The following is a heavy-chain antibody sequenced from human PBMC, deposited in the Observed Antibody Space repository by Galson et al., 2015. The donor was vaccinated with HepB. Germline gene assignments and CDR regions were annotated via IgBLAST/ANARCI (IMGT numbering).Heavy chain of an antibody. CDR3: ARWRWRMGNFAFDL. CDR2: IKQEESEK. CDR1: GFTFRTYW. Sequence: SLRLSCAASGFTFRTYWMSWVRQAPGKGLKWVANIKQEESEKDFVDSVKGRFTISRDNSNNSQFLQMNSLRVEDTAVYYCARWRWRMGNFAFDLWGQGTMVTVSS. D-gene: IGHD1-7*01. V-gene: IGHV3-7*01. J-gene: IGHJ3*01.